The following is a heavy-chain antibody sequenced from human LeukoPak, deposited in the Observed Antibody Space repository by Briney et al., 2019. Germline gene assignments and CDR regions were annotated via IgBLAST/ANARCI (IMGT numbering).Heavy chain of an antibody. V-gene: IGHV3-23*01. CDR3: ARDLSPYYDSSAYYDAFDI. CDR2: ISGSGGST. J-gene: IGHJ3*02. Sequence: GGSLRLSCAASGFTFSSYAMSWVRQAPGKGLEWVSAISGSGGSTYYADSVKGRFTISRDNSRNTLYLQMNSLRAEDTAVYYCARDLSPYYDSSAYYDAFDIWGQGTMVTVSS. CDR1: GFTFSSYA. D-gene: IGHD3-22*01.